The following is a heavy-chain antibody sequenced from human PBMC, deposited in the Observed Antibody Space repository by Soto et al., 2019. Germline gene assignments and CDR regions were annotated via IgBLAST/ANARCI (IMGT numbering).Heavy chain of an antibody. CDR2: IYYTGST. CDR3: ARIEMASIK. CDR1: GASIRNGGYY. V-gene: IGHV4-31*03. Sequence: SETLSLTCSASGASIRNGGYYWSWLRQSPGKGLELIGHIYYTGSTFYSPSLKSRLTISLDTSKNQFSLDLRSVTAADTAMYYCARIEMASIKWGRGTLVTV. J-gene: IGHJ4*02.